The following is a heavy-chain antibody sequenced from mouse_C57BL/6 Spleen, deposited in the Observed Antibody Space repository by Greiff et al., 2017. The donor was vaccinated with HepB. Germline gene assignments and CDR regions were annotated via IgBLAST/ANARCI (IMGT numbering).Heavy chain of an antibody. J-gene: IGHJ3*01. CDR2: IWSGGST. Sequence: VQRVESGPGLVQPSQSLSITCTVSGFSLTSYGVHWVRQSPGKGLEWLGVIWSGGSTDYNAAFISRLSISKDNSKSQVFFKMNSLQADDTAIYYCATPYYDYEGSFAYWGQGTLVTVSA. V-gene: IGHV2-2*01. CDR1: GFSLTSYG. CDR3: ATPYYDYEGSFAY. D-gene: IGHD2-4*01.